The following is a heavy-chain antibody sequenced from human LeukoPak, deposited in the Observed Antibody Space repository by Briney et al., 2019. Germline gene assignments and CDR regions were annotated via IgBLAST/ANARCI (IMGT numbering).Heavy chain of an antibody. CDR2: INPNSGNT. CDR1: GYTFTGYY. Sequence: ASVKVSCKASGYTFTGYYMYWVRQAPGQGLEWMGWINPNSGNTGYAQKFQGRVTITRNTSISTAYMELSSLRSEDTAVYYCARGFKAVAVGLVRYYYYYYMDVWGKGTTVTVSS. CDR3: ARGFKAVAVGLVRYYYYYYMDV. V-gene: IGHV1-8*03. J-gene: IGHJ6*03. D-gene: IGHD2-15*01.